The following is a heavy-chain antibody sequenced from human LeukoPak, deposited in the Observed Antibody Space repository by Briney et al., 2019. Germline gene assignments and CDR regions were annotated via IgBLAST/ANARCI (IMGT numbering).Heavy chain of an antibody. V-gene: IGHV4-39*01. D-gene: IGHD3-10*01. CDR3: ARVGIRRYYYGSGSYYNHYYYYMDV. Sequence: PSETLSLTCTVSGGSISSSSHYWGWIRQPPGKGLEWIGSIYYSGSTYYNPSLKSRVTISVDTSKNQFSLKLSSVTAADTAVYYCARVGIRRYYYGSGSYYNHYYYYMDVWGKGTTVTISS. CDR1: GGSISSSSHY. J-gene: IGHJ6*03. CDR2: IYYSGST.